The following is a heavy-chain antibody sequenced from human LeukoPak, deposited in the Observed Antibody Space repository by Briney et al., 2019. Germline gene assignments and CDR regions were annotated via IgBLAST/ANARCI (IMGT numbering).Heavy chain of an antibody. D-gene: IGHD6-6*01. J-gene: IGHJ4*02. CDR1: GGTFSSYA. CDR2: IIPIFGTA. Sequence: ASVKVSCKASGGTFSSYAISWVQQAPGQGLEWMGRIIPIFGTANYAQKFQGRVTITTDESTSTAYMELSSLRSEDTAVYYCARGPDDGSSSSAEYWGQGTLVTVSS. CDR3: ARGPDDGSSSSAEY. V-gene: IGHV1-69*05.